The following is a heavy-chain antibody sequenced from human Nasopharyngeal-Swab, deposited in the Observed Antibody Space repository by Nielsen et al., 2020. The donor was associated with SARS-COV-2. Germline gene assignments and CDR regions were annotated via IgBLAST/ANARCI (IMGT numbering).Heavy chain of an antibody. J-gene: IGHJ4*02. CDR3: ARIYCSTTSCSNFDY. V-gene: IGHV4-31*03. Sequence: SETLSLTCSVSGASISSVGYYWSWIRQHPGKGLEWIGSSHYSGSTYYNPSLKSRVTISADTSKNQFSLELSSVTAADTAVYYCARIYCSTTSCSNFDYWGQGTLVTVSS. D-gene: IGHD2-2*01. CDR2: SHYSGST. CDR1: GASISSVGYY.